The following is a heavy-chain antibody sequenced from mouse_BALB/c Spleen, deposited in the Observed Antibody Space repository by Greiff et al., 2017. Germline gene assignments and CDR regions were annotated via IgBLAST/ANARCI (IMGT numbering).Heavy chain of an antibody. Sequence: EVQLQQSGAELVRSGASVKLSCTASGFNIKDYYMHWVKQRPEQGLEWIGWIDPENGDTEYAPKFQGKATMTADTSSNTAYLQLSSLTSEDTAVYYCNAYYYGSSPDYWGQGTTLTVSS. CDR3: NAYYYGSSPDY. D-gene: IGHD1-1*01. V-gene: IGHV14-4*02. J-gene: IGHJ2*01. CDR1: GFNIKDYY. CDR2: IDPENGDT.